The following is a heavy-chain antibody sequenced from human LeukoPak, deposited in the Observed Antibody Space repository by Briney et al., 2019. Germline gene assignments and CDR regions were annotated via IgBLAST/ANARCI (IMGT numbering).Heavy chain of an antibody. CDR3: AKRGVVIRVILVGFHKEAYYFES. CDR1: GITLSNYG. D-gene: IGHD3/OR15-3a*01. CDR2: ISDTGGRT. J-gene: IGHJ4*02. V-gene: IGHV3-23*01. Sequence: GGSLRLSCAVSGITLSNYGMTWVRQAPGKGLEWVAGISDTGGRTNYADSVKGRFTISRDNPKNTLYLQMNSLRAEDTAVYFCAKRGVVIRVILVGFHKEAYYFESWGQGALVTVSS.